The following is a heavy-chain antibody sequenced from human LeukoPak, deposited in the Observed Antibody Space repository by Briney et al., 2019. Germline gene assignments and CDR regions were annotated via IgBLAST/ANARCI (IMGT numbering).Heavy chain of an antibody. D-gene: IGHD3-22*01. CDR2: INAGNGNT. J-gene: IGHJ4*02. Sequence: GASVKVSCKASGYTFTSYAMHWVRQAPGQRLEWMGWINAGNGNTKYSQKFQGRVTITRDTSASTAYMELSSLRSEDTAVYYCARGWDYDSSGYEFDYWGQGTLVTVSS. CDR1: GYTFTSYA. V-gene: IGHV1-3*01. CDR3: ARGWDYDSSGYEFDY.